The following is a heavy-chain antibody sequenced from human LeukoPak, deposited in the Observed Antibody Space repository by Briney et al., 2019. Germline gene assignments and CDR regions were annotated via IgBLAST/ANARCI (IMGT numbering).Heavy chain of an antibody. D-gene: IGHD6-19*01. CDR3: ARDEQWLVPGGY. Sequence: GGSLRLSCAASGFTFSSYAMHWVRQAPGKGLERGAVISYDGSNKYYADSVKGRFTISRDNSKNTLYLQMNSLRAEDTAVYYCARDEQWLVPGGYWGQGTLVTVSS. J-gene: IGHJ4*02. CDR2: ISYDGSNK. CDR1: GFTFSSYA. V-gene: IGHV3-30*04.